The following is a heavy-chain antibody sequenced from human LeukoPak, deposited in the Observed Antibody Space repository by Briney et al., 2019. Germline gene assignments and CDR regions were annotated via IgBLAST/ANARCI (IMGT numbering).Heavy chain of an antibody. V-gene: IGHV3-33*01. CDR2: IWYDGSNK. J-gene: IGHJ6*02. CDR1: GFTFSSYG. D-gene: IGHD2-2*01. Sequence: PGGSLRLSCAASGFTFSSYGMHWVRQAPGKGLEWVAVIWYDGSNKYYADSVKGRFTISRDNSKNTLYLQMNSLRAEDTAVYYCARDTELYLPRTLYYYGMDVWGQGTTVTVSS. CDR3: ARDTELYLPRTLYYYGMDV.